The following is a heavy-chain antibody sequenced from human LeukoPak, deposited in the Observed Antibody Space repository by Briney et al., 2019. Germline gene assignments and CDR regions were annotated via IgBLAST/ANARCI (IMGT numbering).Heavy chain of an antibody. J-gene: IGHJ3*01. Sequence: GGSLRLSCSASGFXFSSYAMHWARQAPGKGLEYVSAISTNGDLTYYTDSVKGRFTISRDNSKNTLYPQMSSLRAEDTAVYFCGRFGEAFDVWGQGTMVTVSS. V-gene: IGHV3-64D*09. CDR3: GRFGEAFDV. CDR2: ISTNGDLT. CDR1: GFXFSSYA. D-gene: IGHD3-10*01.